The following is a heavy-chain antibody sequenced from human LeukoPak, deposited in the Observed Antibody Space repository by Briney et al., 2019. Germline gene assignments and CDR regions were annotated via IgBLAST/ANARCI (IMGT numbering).Heavy chain of an antibody. CDR1: GGTFSSYA. Sequence: GASVKVSCKASGGTFSSYAISWVRQAPGQGLEWMGGIIPIFGTANYAQKFQGRVTITADESTSTAYMELSSLRSEDTAVYYCARAKVVCSSTSCGYYYGMDVWGQGTTVTVSS. D-gene: IGHD2-2*01. V-gene: IGHV1-69*13. CDR3: ARAKVVCSSTSCGYYYGMDV. CDR2: IIPIFGTA. J-gene: IGHJ6*02.